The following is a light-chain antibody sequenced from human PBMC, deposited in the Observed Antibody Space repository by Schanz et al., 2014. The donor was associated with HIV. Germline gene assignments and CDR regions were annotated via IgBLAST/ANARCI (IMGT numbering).Light chain of an antibody. CDR2: DAS. Sequence: DIQLTQSPSSLSASVGDRVTITCRASQDIRDDLGWYQQSPGKAPKRLIYDASSLQRGVPSRFSGSGSGTEFTLTISSLQPDDFATYYCQQYAVSSWTFGLGTRVESK. V-gene: IGKV1-17*01. J-gene: IGKJ1*01. CDR1: QDIRDD. CDR3: QQYAVSSWT.